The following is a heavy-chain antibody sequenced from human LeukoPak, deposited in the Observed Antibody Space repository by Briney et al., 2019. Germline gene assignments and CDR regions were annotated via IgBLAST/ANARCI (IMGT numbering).Heavy chain of an antibody. D-gene: IGHD4-17*01. CDR2: IRYDGSNK. Sequence: GGSLRLSCAASGFTFSSYGMHWVRQAPGKGLEWVAFIRYDGSNKYYADSVKGRFTISRDNSKNTLYLQMNSLRAEDTAVYYCAKAPVTLSSSLDYWGQGTLVTVSS. CDR3: AKAPVTLSSSLDY. V-gene: IGHV3-30*02. CDR1: GFTFSSYG. J-gene: IGHJ4*02.